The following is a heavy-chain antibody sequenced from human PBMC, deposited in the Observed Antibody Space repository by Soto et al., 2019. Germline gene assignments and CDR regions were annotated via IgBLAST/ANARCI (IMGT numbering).Heavy chain of an antibody. CDR3: AKIDPYYDFWSGYYNGPLDY. D-gene: IGHD3-3*01. Sequence: GGSLRLSCAASGFTFSSYAMSWVRQAPGKGLEWVSAISGSGGSTYYADSVKGRFTISRDNSKNTLYLQMNSLRAEDTAVHYCAKIDPYYDFWSGYYNGPLDYWGQGTLVTVSS. CDR1: GFTFSSYA. CDR2: ISGSGGST. V-gene: IGHV3-23*01. J-gene: IGHJ4*02.